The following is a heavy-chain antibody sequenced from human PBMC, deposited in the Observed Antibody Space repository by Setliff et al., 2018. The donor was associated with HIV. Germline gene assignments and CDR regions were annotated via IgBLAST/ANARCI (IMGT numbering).Heavy chain of an antibody. J-gene: IGHJ3*01. CDR1: GYTFTSYG. Sequence: ASVKVSCKASGYTFTSYGISWVRQAPGQGLEWMGWISAYNGNTHYAQRLQGRVTMTTDTSTRTAYMELRSLRSDDTAVYYCARVPYRSAWFSGGHNPFDVWGQGTMVTVSS. D-gene: IGHD6-19*01. CDR3: ARVPYRSAWFSGGHNPFDV. V-gene: IGHV1-18*01. CDR2: ISAYNGNT.